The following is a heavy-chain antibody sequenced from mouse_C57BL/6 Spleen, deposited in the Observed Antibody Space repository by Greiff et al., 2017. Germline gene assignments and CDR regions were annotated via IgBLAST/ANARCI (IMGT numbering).Heavy chain of an antibody. CDR2: INPNNGGT. J-gene: IGHJ1*03. D-gene: IGHD2-1*01. CDR3: ARRDGNFLYWYFDV. Sequence: EVQLQQSGPELVKPGASVKISCKASGYTFTDYYMNWVKQSHGKSLEWIGDINPNNGGTSYNQKFKGKATFTVDKSSSTAYMELRSLTSEDSAVYDCARRDGNFLYWYFDVWGTGTTVTVSS. V-gene: IGHV1-26*01. CDR1: GYTFTDYY.